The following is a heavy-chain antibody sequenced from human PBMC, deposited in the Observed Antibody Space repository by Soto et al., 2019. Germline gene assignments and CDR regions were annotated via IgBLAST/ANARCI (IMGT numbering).Heavy chain of an antibody. J-gene: IGHJ6*02. CDR1: GVSFNNNG. Sequence: QVQLVQSGAEVKKPGSSVKVSCKTSGVSFNNNGIGWVRQAPGHGLEWMGGVSPTFRKSNYARKFQGSISITADASTGTVNMELSSLTSEDTAQYYCARVLYYGSGSYSPYGMDVWGQGTTVTVSS. D-gene: IGHD3-10*01. CDR2: VSPTFRKS. V-gene: IGHV1-69*01. CDR3: ARVLYYGSGSYSPYGMDV.